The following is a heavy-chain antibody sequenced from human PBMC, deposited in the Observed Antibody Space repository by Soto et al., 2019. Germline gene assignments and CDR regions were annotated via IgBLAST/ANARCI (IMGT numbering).Heavy chain of an antibody. CDR1: GGSISSYY. Sequence: SETLSLTCTVSGGSISSYYWSWIRQPPGKGLEWIGYIYYSGSTNYNPSLKSRVTISVDTSKNQFSLKLSSVTAADTAVYYCARGHGLGYCSSTSCLDYYYYYVMDVWGQGTKVTGSS. V-gene: IGHV4-59*01. J-gene: IGHJ6*02. CDR2: IYYSGST. D-gene: IGHD2-2*01. CDR3: ARGHGLGYCSSTSCLDYYYYYVMDV.